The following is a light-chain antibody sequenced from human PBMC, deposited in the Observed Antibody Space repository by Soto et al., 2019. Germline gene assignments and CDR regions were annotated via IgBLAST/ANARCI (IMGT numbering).Light chain of an antibody. CDR2: DAS. V-gene: IGKV3D-20*02. CDR3: QQRTNWPLN. Sequence: EIVLTQSPGTLSLSPGERASLSCSASQSVSSSYLAWYQQIPGQAPRLLINDASRRATGIPDRFSGTGSGTDFTLTISSLEPEDFAVYYCQQRTNWPLNFGGGAKVDIK. J-gene: IGKJ4*01. CDR1: QSVSSSY.